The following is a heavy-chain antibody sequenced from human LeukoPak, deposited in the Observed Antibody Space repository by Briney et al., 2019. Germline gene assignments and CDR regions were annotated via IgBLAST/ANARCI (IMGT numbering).Heavy chain of an antibody. CDR3: ARGGGYSYRSFDY. CDR1: GFTFSSYS. CDR2: ISSSSSYI. Sequence: PGGSLRLSCAASGFTFSSYSMNWVRQAPGKGLEWVSSISSSSSYIYYADSVKGRFTISRDNAKNTLYLQMNSLRAEDTAVYYCARGGGYSYRSFDYWGQGTLVTVSS. D-gene: IGHD5-18*01. J-gene: IGHJ4*02. V-gene: IGHV3-21*01.